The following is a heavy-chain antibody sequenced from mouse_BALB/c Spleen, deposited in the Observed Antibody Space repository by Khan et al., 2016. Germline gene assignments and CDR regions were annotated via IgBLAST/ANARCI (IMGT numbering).Heavy chain of an antibody. Sequence: EVQLQESGPGLVKPSQSLSLTCTVTGYSITSDYAWNWIRQFPGNRLEWMGYISYSGSTSYNPSLKSRISITRDTSKNQFFLQLNSVTSEDTATXYSARSDYGDKEAMDYWGQGTSVTVSS. J-gene: IGHJ4*01. V-gene: IGHV3-2*02. D-gene: IGHD1-1*01. CDR2: ISYSGST. CDR3: ARSDYGDKEAMDY. CDR1: GYSITSDYA.